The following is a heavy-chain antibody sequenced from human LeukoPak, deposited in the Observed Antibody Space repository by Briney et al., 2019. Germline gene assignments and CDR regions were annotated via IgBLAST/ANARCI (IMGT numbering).Heavy chain of an antibody. CDR2: IWYDGSNE. CDR3: ARETSITVDGTNRDAFDI. J-gene: IGHJ3*02. Sequence: GRSLRLSCAASGFTFSSYGMHWVRQAPGKGLEWVAVIWYDGSNEDYVDSVKGRFTVSGDNSKNTLYLQMNSLRAEDTAVYYCARETSITVDGTNRDAFDIWGQGTWVTVSS. V-gene: IGHV3-33*01. D-gene: IGHD6-19*01. CDR1: GFTFSSYG.